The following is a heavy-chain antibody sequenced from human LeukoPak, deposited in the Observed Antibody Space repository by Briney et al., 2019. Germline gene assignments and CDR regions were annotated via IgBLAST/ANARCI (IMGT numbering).Heavy chain of an antibody. J-gene: IGHJ4*02. D-gene: IGHD4-17*01. CDR2: IYYTGNT. CDR3: VRGGDTVPLAHFDY. V-gene: IGHV4-30-4*08. CDR1: GVSISSTDYY. Sequence: SETLSLTCAVSGVSISSTDYYWSWIRQSPGKGLEWIRYIYYTGNTYSNPSLKSRVTISVDTSRNQFSLKLSSVTAADTAVYYCVRGGDTVPLAHFDYWGQGTWVTVPS.